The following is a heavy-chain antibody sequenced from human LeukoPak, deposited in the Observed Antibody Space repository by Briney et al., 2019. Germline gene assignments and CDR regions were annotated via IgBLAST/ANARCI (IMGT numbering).Heavy chain of an antibody. Sequence: GGSLRLSCAASGFTFSSYSMNWVRQAPGKGLEWVSSIISSSSYIYYADSVKGRFTISRDNAKNSLYLQMNSLRAEDTAVYYCAREPKPHYDILTGYQVNWGQGTLVTVSS. CDR1: GFTFSSYS. J-gene: IGHJ4*02. CDR2: IISSSSYI. V-gene: IGHV3-21*01. CDR3: AREPKPHYDILTGYQVN. D-gene: IGHD3-9*01.